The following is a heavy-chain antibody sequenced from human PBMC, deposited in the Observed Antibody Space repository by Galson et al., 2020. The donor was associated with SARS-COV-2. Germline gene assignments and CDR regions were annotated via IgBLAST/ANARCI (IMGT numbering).Heavy chain of an antibody. V-gene: IGHV4-34*01. D-gene: IGHD7-27*01. J-gene: IGHJ6*03. CDR3: ARLPNTFYYNMDV. Sequence: SQTLSLTCTVYGGSFTDSYSSWIRQPPGKGLEWIGATNHFGSTKYNPSLKSPVTISVDTSKNQFPLKLTSVTAAATAVYYCARLPNTFYYNMDVWGNGTTVTVSS. CDR1: GGSFTDSY. CDR2: TNHFGST.